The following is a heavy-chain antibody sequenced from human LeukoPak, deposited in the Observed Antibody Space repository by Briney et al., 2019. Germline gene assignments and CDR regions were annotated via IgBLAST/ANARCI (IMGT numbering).Heavy chain of an antibody. Sequence: ASVKVSCKASGYLFTSYAMNWVRQAPGQGLEWMGWINTNTGNPTYAQGFTGRFVFSLDTSVSTAYLQISSLKAEDTAVYYCARVSQGDILTGYYMSYYYYYYMDVWGKGTTVTVSS. D-gene: IGHD3-9*01. J-gene: IGHJ6*03. V-gene: IGHV7-4-1*02. CDR2: INTNTGNP. CDR3: ARVSQGDILTGYYMSYYYYYYMDV. CDR1: GYLFTSYA.